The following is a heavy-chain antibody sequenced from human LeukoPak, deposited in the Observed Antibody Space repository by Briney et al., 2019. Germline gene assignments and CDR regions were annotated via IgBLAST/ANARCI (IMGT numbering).Heavy chain of an antibody. D-gene: IGHD3-22*01. CDR1: GYTFTGYY. CDR3: ARGRNYYDSSGYYYEGDAFDI. V-gene: IGHV1-2*02. CDR2: INPNSGGT. J-gene: IGHJ3*02. Sequence: GASVKVSCQASGYTFTGYYMHWVRQAPGQGLEWMGWINPNSGGTNYAQKFQGRVTMTRDTSISTAYMELSRLRSDDTAVYYCARGRNYYDSSGYYYEGDAFDIWGQGTMVTVSS.